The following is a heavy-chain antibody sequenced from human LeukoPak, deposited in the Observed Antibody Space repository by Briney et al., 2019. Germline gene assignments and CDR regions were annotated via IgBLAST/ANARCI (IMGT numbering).Heavy chain of an antibody. CDR2: INPGNGNT. D-gene: IGHD4-23*01. V-gene: IGHV1-3*01. Sequence: GASVKVSCKTSGYTFTSFVIHWVRQAPGQRLEWMGRINPGNGNTKYSQEFQGRVTITTDTSASTAYMELSSLRSEDTAVYYCARPLRSTVITPFQYWGQGTLVTVSP. CDR1: GYTFTSFV. CDR3: ARPLRSTVITPFQY. J-gene: IGHJ1*01.